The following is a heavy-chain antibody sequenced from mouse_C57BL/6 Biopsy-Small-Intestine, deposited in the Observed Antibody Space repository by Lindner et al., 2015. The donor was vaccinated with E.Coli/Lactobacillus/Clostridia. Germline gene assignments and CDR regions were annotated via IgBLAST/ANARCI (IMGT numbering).Heavy chain of an antibody. V-gene: IGHV1-63*01. D-gene: IGHD2-5*01. CDR1: GYTFTNYW. CDR3: ARYYSNYFDY. Sequence: VQLQESGPELVKPGASVKMSCKASGYTFTNYWIGWAKQRPGHGLEWIGDIYPGGGYTNYNEKFKGKATLTADKSSSTAYMQFSSLTSEDSAIYYCARYYSNYFDYWGQGTTLTVSS. CDR2: IYPGGGYT. J-gene: IGHJ2*01.